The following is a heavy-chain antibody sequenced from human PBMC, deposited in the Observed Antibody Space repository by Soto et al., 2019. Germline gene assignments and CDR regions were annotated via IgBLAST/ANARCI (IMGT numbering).Heavy chain of an antibody. CDR1: GYTFTDYY. D-gene: IGHD3-22*01. CDR3: ARAFPNDGSSADX. Sequence: ASVKVSCKASGYTFTDYYIHWVRQAPGQGLEWIGWINPSTGVTKSSQKFQGRVTMTRDTSISTVYMEVSRLRSDDTAVYYCARAFPNDGSSADXWGQGTLVTVSX. V-gene: IGHV1-2*02. J-gene: IGHJ4*02. CDR2: INPSTGVT.